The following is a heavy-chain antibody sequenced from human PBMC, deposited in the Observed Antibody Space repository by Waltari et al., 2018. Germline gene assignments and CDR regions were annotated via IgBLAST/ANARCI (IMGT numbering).Heavy chain of an antibody. J-gene: IGHJ4*02. CDR3: VLYSSEFLGDL. V-gene: IGHV3-74*01. Sequence: EMQLVESGGGLVQPGGSLRLSCAASGFRLSDYWMHWVRQAPGKGLVSAAHINLDVRIKNYADSVKGRFTISRDNAENTLFLQMNSLRVEDTGVYYCVLYSSEFLGDLWGQGTLVTVSS. CDR2: INLDVRIK. D-gene: IGHD3-22*01. CDR1: GFRLSDYW.